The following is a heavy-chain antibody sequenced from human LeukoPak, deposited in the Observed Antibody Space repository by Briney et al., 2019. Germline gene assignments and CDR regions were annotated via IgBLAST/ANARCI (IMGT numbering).Heavy chain of an antibody. V-gene: IGHV3-23*01. CDR2: ISGSGGST. D-gene: IGHD2-2*01. CDR1: GFTFSRYA. Sequence: GGSLRLSCAASGFTFSRYAMSWARQAPGKGLECVSAISGSGGSTYYADSVKGRFTISRDNSKNTLYLQMNSLRAEDTAVYYCAKDQGYCSSTSCYFDYWGQGTLVTVSS. CDR3: AKDQGYCSSTSCYFDY. J-gene: IGHJ4*02.